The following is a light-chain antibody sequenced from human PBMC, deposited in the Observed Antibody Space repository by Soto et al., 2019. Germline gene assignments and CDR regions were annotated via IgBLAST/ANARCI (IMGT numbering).Light chain of an antibody. CDR1: QSFGNF. Sequence: DIQMTQSPSSLSASVGDRVTITCRASQSFGNFLNWYQQKPGKAPKLLIYAASSLQSGVPSRFSGSASGTDFTLTISSLQPEDFATYYCQQSYSPPPITFGQGTRLEIK. J-gene: IGKJ5*01. CDR2: AAS. V-gene: IGKV1-39*01. CDR3: QQSYSPPPIT.